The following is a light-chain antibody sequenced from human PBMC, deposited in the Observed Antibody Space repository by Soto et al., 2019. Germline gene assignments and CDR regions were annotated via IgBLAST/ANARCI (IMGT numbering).Light chain of an antibody. V-gene: IGLV2-14*01. CDR1: SSDVGGYNY. Sequence: QSVLTQPASVSGSPGQSITISCTGTSSDVGGYNYVSWYQQHPGKAPKLMIYEVSKRPSGVSNRFSGSKSGNTASLTISGSQAADEADYYCSSYTSSSSWVFGGGTKVTVL. J-gene: IGLJ3*02. CDR2: EVS. CDR3: SSYTSSSSWV.